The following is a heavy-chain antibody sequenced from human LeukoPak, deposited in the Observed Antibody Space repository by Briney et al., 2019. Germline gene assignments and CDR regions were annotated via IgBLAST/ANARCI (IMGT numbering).Heavy chain of an antibody. V-gene: IGHV4-59*01. Sequence: SETLSLTCTVSGGSISSYYWSWIRQPPGKGLQWIGCIHYSGSTNYNPSLKSRVTISVDTSKNQFSLKLSSVTAADTAVYYCARTTMVRGTYYMDVWGKGTTVTISS. D-gene: IGHD3-10*01. CDR2: IHYSGST. CDR3: ARTTMVRGTYYMDV. CDR1: GGSISSYY. J-gene: IGHJ6*03.